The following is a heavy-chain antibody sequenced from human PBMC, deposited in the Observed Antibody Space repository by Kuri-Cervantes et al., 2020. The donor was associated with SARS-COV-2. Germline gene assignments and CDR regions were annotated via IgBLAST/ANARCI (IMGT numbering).Heavy chain of an antibody. D-gene: IGHD3-3*01. J-gene: IGHJ4*02. CDR1: GFLFSASA. V-gene: IGHV3-73*01. Sequence: GGSLRLSCEVSGFLFSASAIHWVRQASGKGLEWVGRVRGKANNYATAYAASVKGRFTISRDDSKNMAYLQMNSLKTEDTAVYYCTRDDFWSGFAPYWGQGTLVTVSS. CDR2: VRGKANNYAT. CDR3: TRDDFWSGFAPY.